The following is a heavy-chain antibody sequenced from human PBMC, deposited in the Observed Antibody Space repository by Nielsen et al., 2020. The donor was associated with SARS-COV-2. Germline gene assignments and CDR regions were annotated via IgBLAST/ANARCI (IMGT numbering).Heavy chain of an antibody. D-gene: IGHD1-26*01. CDR3: AGGGTYSPPNY. Sequence: GESLKISCAASGFTFSIYTMNWVRQAPGKGLEWISYISDSSGTIYYADSVKGRFTISRDNAKNSLYLQMNSLRVEDTAVYYCAGGGTYSPPNYWGQGTLVTVSS. J-gene: IGHJ4*02. CDR1: GFTFSIYT. CDR2: ISDSSGTI. V-gene: IGHV3-48*01.